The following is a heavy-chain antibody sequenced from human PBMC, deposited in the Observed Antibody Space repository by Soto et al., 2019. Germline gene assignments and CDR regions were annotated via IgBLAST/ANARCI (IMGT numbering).Heavy chain of an antibody. Sequence: SETLSLTCTVSGGSISSGGYYWSWIRQPPGKGLEWIGYIYYSGSTNYNPSLKSRVTISVDTSKNQFSLKLSSVTAADTAVYYCARRAAVPADKYYYYYYMDVWGKGTTVTVSS. CDR3: ARRAAVPADKYYYYYYMDV. D-gene: IGHD2-2*01. V-gene: IGHV4-61*08. CDR1: GGSISSGGYY. CDR2: IYYSGST. J-gene: IGHJ6*03.